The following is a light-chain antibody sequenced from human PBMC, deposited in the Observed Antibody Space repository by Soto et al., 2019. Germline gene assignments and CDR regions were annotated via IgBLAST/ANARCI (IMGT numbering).Light chain of an antibody. CDR3: QQLNTFPPFFT. Sequence: DIQMTQSPSTLSASVVDTVTITCRAIQGIRSYLAWYQQRPGKAPELLIYGASTLRPGGASRFSGSGSGTEFTLTISSLQPEDFATYFCQQLNTFPPFFTFGPGTKVDI. J-gene: IGKJ3*01. CDR2: GAS. V-gene: IGKV1-9*01. CDR1: QGIRSY.